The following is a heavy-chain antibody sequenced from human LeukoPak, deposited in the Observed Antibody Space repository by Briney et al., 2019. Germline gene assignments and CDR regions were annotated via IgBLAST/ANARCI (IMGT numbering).Heavy chain of an antibody. J-gene: IGHJ6*02. CDR3: ARVTYGSGSFGVDV. V-gene: IGHV3-21*01. Sequence: GGSLRLSCAASGFTFSSYSMNWVRQAPGKGLEWVSSISSSSSYIYYADSVKGRFAISRDNAKNSLYLQMNSLRAEDTAVYYCARVTYGSGSFGVDVWGQGTTVTVSS. D-gene: IGHD3-10*01. CDR1: GFTFSSYS. CDR2: ISSSSSYI.